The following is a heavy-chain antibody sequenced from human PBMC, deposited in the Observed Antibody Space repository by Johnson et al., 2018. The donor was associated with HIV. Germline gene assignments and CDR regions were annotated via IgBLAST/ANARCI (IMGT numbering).Heavy chain of an antibody. D-gene: IGHD2-2*02. Sequence: VLLVESGGGLVQPGGSLRLSCVASGFIFNNYAMHWVRQAPGRRLQYAPAISRKGGSTSYERLAKGRDTISRDNSKNTLYLQMGSLRAEDTAVYYCAKDQSHCYTSLSWCAFDIWGQGTMVTVSS. J-gene: IGHJ3*02. CDR3: AKDQSHCYTSLSWCAFDI. CDR2: ISRKGGST. V-gene: IGHV3-64*01. CDR1: GFIFNNYA.